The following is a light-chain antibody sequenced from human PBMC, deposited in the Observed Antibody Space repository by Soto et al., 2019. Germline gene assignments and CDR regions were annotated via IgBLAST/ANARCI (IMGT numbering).Light chain of an antibody. J-gene: IGLJ1*01. CDR3: SSYTTSNTRQMV. CDR2: DVS. CDR1: SSDVGGYNY. Sequence: QSVLTQPASVSGSPGQSITISCTGTSSDVGGYNYVSWYQHHPGKAPKLMIFDVSNRPSGISNRFSGSKSGNTASLTISGLQPEDEAEYHCSSYTTSNTRQMVFGTGTKATVL. V-gene: IGLV2-14*03.